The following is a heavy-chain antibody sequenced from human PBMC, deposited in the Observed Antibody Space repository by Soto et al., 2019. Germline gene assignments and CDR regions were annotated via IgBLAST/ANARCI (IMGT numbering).Heavy chain of an antibody. Sequence: GGSLRLSCEASGFTLSTYWMAWVRQTPGKGLEFVANIRPDGNELNYVDSVKGRFTISRDNAKNSLFLQMNSLRDDDTAVYYCGTDQWGGAFDIGGQGTTVTVSS. CDR3: GTDQWGGAFDI. V-gene: IGHV3-7*01. D-gene: IGHD3-10*01. CDR1: GFTLSTYW. J-gene: IGHJ3*02. CDR2: IRPDGNEL.